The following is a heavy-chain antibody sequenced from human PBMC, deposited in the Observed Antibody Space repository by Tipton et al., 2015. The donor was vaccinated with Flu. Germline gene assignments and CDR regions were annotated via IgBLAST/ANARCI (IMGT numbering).Heavy chain of an antibody. CDR3: ARVATNYYDSSGYVLDY. D-gene: IGHD3-22*01. CDR2: IYYSGST. V-gene: IGHV4-59*01. J-gene: IGHJ4*02. CDR1: GGSISSYY. Sequence: TLSLTCTVSGGSISSYYWSWIRQPPGKGLEWIGYIYYSGSTNYNPSLKSRVTISVDTSKNQFSLKLSSVTAADTAVYYCARVATNYYDSSGYVLDYWGQGTLVTVSS.